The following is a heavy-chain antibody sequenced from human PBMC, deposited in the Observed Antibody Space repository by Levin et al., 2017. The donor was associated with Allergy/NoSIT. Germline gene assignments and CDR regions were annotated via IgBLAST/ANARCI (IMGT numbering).Heavy chain of an antibody. J-gene: IGHJ5*02. CDR3: SRPIAVAYMHFDP. CDR2: IRSEAHGGTS. Sequence: QPGESLKISCSASGFNFADYATSWFRQPPGKGLEWVGFIRSEAHGGTSEFAASVKGRFTFSRDESKSIAYLQMNSLKTEDTAVYYCSRPIAVAYMHFDPWGQGTLVTVSS. D-gene: IGHD6-19*01. V-gene: IGHV3-49*03. CDR1: GFNFADYA.